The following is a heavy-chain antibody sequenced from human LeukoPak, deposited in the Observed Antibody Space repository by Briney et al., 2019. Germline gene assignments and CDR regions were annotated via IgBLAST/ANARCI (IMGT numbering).Heavy chain of an antibody. D-gene: IGHD2-15*01. CDR3: ARAPEDYDAFDI. CDR1: GGSISSSSYY. Sequence: PSETLSLTCTVSGGSISSSSYYWSWIRQPAGKGLEWIGRIYTSGSTNYNPSLKSRVTISVDTSKNQFSLKLSSVTAADTAVYYCARAPEDYDAFDIWGQGTMVTVSS. J-gene: IGHJ3*02. V-gene: IGHV4-61*02. CDR2: IYTSGST.